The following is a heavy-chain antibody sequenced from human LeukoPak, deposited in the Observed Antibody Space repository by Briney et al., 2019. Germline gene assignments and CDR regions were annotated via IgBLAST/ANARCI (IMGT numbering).Heavy chain of an antibody. CDR3: AKDQSYYNWFDP. V-gene: IGHV3-23*01. CDR2: IDANGAGT. Sequence: GGSLRLSCAASGFTFSSYAMTWVRQAPGKGLEWVSSIDANGAGTFYADSVKGRFNISRDNAKNTLGLQMHSLTAEDTAVYYCAKDQSYYNWFDPWGQGTLVTVSS. D-gene: IGHD3-10*01. CDR1: GFTFSSYA. J-gene: IGHJ5*02.